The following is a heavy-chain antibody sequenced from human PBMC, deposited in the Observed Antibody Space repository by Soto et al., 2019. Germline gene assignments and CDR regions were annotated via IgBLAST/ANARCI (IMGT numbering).Heavy chain of an antibody. CDR1: GYIFTNYA. V-gene: IGHV1-18*01. J-gene: IGHJ5*02. D-gene: IGHD2-15*01. CDR2: ISAYNGNT. Sequence: GASAKVSCKASGYIFTNYAMHWVRQAPGQGLEWMGWISAYNGNTNYAQKLQGRVTMTTDTSTSTAYMELRSLRSDDTAVYYCAGMVVAATHWFDPWGQGTLVTVSS. CDR3: AGMVVAATHWFDP.